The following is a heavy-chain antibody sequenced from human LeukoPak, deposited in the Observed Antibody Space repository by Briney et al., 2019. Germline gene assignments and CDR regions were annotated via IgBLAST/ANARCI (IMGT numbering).Heavy chain of an antibody. CDR2: INPSGGST. J-gene: IGHJ4*02. CDR1: GYTFTSYY. D-gene: IGHD1-7*01. CDR3: ARVLNRYNWNYPSY. Sequence: ASVKVSCKASGYTFTSYYMHWVRQAPGQGLEWMGIINPSGGSTSYAQKFQGRVTMTRDTSISTAYMELSRLRSDDTAAYYCARVLNRYNWNYPSYWGQGTLVTVSS. V-gene: IGHV1-46*01.